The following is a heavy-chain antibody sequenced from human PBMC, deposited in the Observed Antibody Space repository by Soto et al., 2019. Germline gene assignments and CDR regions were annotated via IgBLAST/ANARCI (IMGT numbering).Heavy chain of an antibody. V-gene: IGHV1-3*01. Sequence: GASVKVSCKASGYTFTSYAMHWVRQAPGQRLEWMGWINAGNGNTKYSQKFQGRVTITRDTSASTAYMELSSLRSEDTAVYYCARVVGSGWVFFSDDWGQGTLVTVAS. J-gene: IGHJ4*02. CDR2: INAGNGNT. CDR3: ARVVGSGWVFFSDD. CDR1: GYTFTSYA. D-gene: IGHD6-19*01.